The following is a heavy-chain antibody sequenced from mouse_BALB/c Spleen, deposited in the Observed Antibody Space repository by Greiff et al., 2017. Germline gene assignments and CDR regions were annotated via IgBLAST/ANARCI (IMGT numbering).Heavy chain of an antibody. CDR1: GFTFSSFG. Sequence: EVKLMESGGGLVQPGGSRKLSGAASGFTFSSFGMHWVRQAPEKGLEWVAYISSGSSTIYYADTVKGRFTISRDNPKNTLFLQMTSLRSEDTAMYYCARRSTGYAMDYWGQGTSVTVSS. CDR2: ISSGSSTI. V-gene: IGHV5-17*02. J-gene: IGHJ4*01. CDR3: ARRSTGYAMDY.